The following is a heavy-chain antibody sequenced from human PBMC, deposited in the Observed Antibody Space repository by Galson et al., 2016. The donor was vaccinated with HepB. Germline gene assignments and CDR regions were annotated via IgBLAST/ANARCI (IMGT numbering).Heavy chain of an antibody. CDR1: GFTFCLYS. CDR2: ISSYSSTT. D-gene: IGHD1-26*01. V-gene: IGHV3-48*02. CDR3: ARGERGSYNSGYFDY. Sequence: SLRLSCAASGFTFCLYSMNWVRQAPGKGLEWVSYISSYSSTTHYADSVKGRFTISRDNAKNSLYLQMNSLRDEDTAVYYCARGERGSYNSGYFDYWGQGNLVTVSS. J-gene: IGHJ4*02.